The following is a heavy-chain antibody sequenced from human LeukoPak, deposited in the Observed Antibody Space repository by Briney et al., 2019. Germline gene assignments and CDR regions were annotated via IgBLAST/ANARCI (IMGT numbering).Heavy chain of an antibody. Sequence: GASVEVSCKASGYTFTSYDINWVRQATGQGLEWMGWMNPNSGNTGYAQKFQGRVTMTRNTSISTAYMELSSLRSEDTAVYYCARSKENYYYSGMDVWGQGTTVTVSS. J-gene: IGHJ6*02. CDR1: GYTFTSYD. CDR2: MNPNSGNT. CDR3: ARSKENYYYSGMDV. V-gene: IGHV1-8*01.